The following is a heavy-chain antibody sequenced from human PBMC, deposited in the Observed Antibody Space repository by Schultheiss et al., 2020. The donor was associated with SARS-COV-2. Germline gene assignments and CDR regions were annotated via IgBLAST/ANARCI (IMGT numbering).Heavy chain of an antibody. CDR3: ARGQVFGVATGH. D-gene: IGHD3-3*01. Sequence: ASVKVSCKASGGTFSSYAISWVRQAPGQGLEWMGWISAYNGNTNYAQKLQGRVTMTRDTSISTAYMELSRLRSDDTAVYYCARGQVFGVATGHWGQGTLVTVSS. CDR2: ISAYNGNT. V-gene: IGHV1-18*01. CDR1: GGTFSSYA. J-gene: IGHJ4*02.